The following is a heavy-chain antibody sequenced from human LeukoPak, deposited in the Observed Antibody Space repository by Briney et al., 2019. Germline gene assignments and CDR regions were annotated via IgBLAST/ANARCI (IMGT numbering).Heavy chain of an antibody. D-gene: IGHD1-26*01. V-gene: IGHV3-30-3*01. Sequence: GRSLRLSCAASGFTFSSYAMHWVRQAPGKGLEWVAVISYDGSNKYYADSVKGRFTISRDNSKNTLYLQMNSLRAEDTAVYYCARRRQSWELYGTDAFDIWGQGTMVTVSS. CDR1: GFTFSSYA. CDR2: ISYDGSNK. CDR3: ARRRQSWELYGTDAFDI. J-gene: IGHJ3*02.